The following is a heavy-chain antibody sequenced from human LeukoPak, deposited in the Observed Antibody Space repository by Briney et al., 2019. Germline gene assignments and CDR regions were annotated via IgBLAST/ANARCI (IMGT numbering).Heavy chain of an antibody. D-gene: IGHD3-3*01. CDR3: ARQYYDIWSGYYTADYYFDY. CDR1: GFTFSSYG. J-gene: IGHJ4*02. Sequence: PGGSLRLSCAASGFTFSSYGMHWVRQAPGKGLEWVAVIWYDGSNKYYADSVKGRFTISRDNSKNTLYLQMNSLRAEDTAVYYCARQYYDIWSGYYTADYYFDYWGQGTLVTVSS. CDR2: IWYDGSNK. V-gene: IGHV3-33*01.